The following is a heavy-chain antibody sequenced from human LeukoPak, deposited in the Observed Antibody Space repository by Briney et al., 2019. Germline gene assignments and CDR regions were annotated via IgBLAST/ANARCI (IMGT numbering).Heavy chain of an antibody. CDR2: INHSGST. D-gene: IGHD3-22*01. J-gene: IGHJ4*02. CDR3: ARGPSYYDSSQGKPPEGYYFDY. Sequence: PSETLSLTCTISGGSISSISYYWSWIRQPPGKGLEWIGEINHSGSTNYNPSLKSRVTISVDTSKNQFSLKLSSVTAADTAVYYCARGPSYYDSSQGKPPEGYYFDYWGQGTLVTVSS. V-gene: IGHV4-39*07. CDR1: GGSISSISYY.